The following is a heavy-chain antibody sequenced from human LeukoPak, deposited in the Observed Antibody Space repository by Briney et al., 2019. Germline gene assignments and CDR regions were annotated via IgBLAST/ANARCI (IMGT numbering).Heavy chain of an antibody. Sequence: SETLSLTCTVSGDSINTYSWIWVRQPPGKGLEWIGYMSYTGSTSYNPSLRSRVTISVDKSKNQFSLKLTSVTAADTAVYFCATDGYFEVWGRGTLVTVSS. CDR3: ATDGYFEV. V-gene: IGHV4-59*01. J-gene: IGHJ2*01. CDR1: GDSINTYS. CDR2: MSYTGST.